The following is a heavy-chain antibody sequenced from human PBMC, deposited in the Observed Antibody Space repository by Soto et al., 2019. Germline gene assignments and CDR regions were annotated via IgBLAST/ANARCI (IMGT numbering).Heavy chain of an antibody. Sequence: GGSLRLSCAASGFTFGSYAMHWVRQAPGKGLEWVAVISYDGSNKYYADSVKGRFTISRDNSKNTLYLQMNSLRAEDTAVYYCATLANWGRAGYFDYWGQGTLVTVSS. CDR3: ATLANWGRAGYFDY. V-gene: IGHV3-30-3*01. CDR2: ISYDGSNK. CDR1: GFTFGSYA. J-gene: IGHJ4*02. D-gene: IGHD7-27*01.